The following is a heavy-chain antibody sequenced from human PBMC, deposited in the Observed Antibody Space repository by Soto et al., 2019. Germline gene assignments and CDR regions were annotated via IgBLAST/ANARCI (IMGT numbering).Heavy chain of an antibody. J-gene: IGHJ6*01. D-gene: IGHD2-2*01. Sequence: QVQLVESGGGVVQPGRSLRLSCAASGFTFSSYAMHWVRQAPGKGLEWVAVISYDGSNKYYADSVKGRFTISRDNSKNTLYLQMNSLRAEDTAVYYCARGQDIVLVPAATSGYYYYGMDVW. V-gene: IGHV3-30-3*01. CDR1: GFTFSSYA. CDR2: ISYDGSNK. CDR3: ARGQDIVLVPAATSGYYYYGMDV.